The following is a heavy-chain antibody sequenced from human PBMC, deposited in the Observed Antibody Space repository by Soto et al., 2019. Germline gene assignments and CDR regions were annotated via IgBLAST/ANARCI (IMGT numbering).Heavy chain of an antibody. Sequence: LSLTCAASGFTFSTYAMSWVRQAPGKGLNWVSAFSGTGGSTFYADSVKGRFTISRDNSKNTLYLQMNSLRAEDTAVYYCAKAPKGNYPSYYYYYYMDVWGKGTTVTVSS. J-gene: IGHJ6*03. D-gene: IGHD1-7*01. CDR2: FSGTGGST. CDR3: AKAPKGNYPSYYYYYYMDV. CDR1: GFTFSTYA. V-gene: IGHV3-23*01.